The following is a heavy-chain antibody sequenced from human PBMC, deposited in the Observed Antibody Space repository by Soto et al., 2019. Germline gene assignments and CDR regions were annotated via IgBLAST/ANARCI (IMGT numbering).Heavy chain of an antibody. J-gene: IGHJ6*02. Sequence: GASVKVSCKASGGTFSSYAISWVRQAPGQGLEWMGGIIPIFGTANYAQKFQGRVTITADESTSTAYMELSSLRSEDTAVYYCARDLPSSRFDWRLYGMDVWGQGTTVTVSS. CDR3: ARDLPSSRFDWRLYGMDV. D-gene: IGHD3-9*01. CDR1: GGTFSSYA. CDR2: IIPIFGTA. V-gene: IGHV1-69*13.